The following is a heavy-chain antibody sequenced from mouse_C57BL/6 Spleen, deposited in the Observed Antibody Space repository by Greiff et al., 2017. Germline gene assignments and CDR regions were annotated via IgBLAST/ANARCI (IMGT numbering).Heavy chain of an antibody. V-gene: IGHV2-5*01. CDR1: GFSLTSYG. Sequence: VMLVESGPGLVQPSQSLSITCTVSGFSLTSYGVHWVRQSPGKGLEWLGVIWRGGSTDYNAAFMSRLSITKDNSKSQVFFKMNSLQADDTAIYYCAKMGDGNSYAMDYWGQGTSVTVSS. CDR2: IWRGGST. CDR3: AKMGDGNSYAMDY. J-gene: IGHJ4*01. D-gene: IGHD2-1*01.